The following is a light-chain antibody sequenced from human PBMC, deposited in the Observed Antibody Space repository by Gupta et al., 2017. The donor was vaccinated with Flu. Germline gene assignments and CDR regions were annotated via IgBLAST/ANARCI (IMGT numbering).Light chain of an antibody. Sequence: QSALTQPASVSGSPGQAITIPCTGTVSDIGGYNYVSGYQQHPGRAPRCMIYAVNQLPSGVSNRFSGSKSGNAASLTISGLQADDEADYYCSSYTSSSTPDVFGTGTKVTVL. V-gene: IGLV2-14*01. CDR2: AVN. CDR3: SSYTSSSTPDV. CDR1: VSDIGGYNY. J-gene: IGLJ1*01.